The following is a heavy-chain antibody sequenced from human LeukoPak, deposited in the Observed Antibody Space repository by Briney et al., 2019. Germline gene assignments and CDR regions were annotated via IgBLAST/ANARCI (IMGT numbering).Heavy chain of an antibody. CDR3: ARTHSSGYYNYYYYHGMDV. V-gene: IGHV3-30-3*01. J-gene: IGHJ6*02. CDR2: ISYDGSNK. CDR1: GFTFSSYA. Sequence: GGSLRLSCAASGFTFSSYAMHWVRQAPGKGLEWVAVISYDGSNKYYADSVKGRFTISRDNSKNTLYLQMNSLRAEDTAVYYCARTHSSGYYNYYYYHGMDVWGQGTTVTVSS. D-gene: IGHD3-22*01.